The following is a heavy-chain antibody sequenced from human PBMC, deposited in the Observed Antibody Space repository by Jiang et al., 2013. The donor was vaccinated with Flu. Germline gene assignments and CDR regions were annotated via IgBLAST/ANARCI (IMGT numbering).Heavy chain of an antibody. J-gene: IGHJ4*02. V-gene: IGHV3-30*18. D-gene: IGHD2-2*01. CDR1: GFTFSSYG. CDR2: ISYDGSNK. CDR3: AKETYVRYCSSTSCYPXLDY. Sequence: VQLLESGGGVVQPGRSLRLSCAASGFTFSSYGMHWVRQAPGKGLEWVAVISYDGSNKYYADSVKGRFTISRDNSKNTLYLQMNSLRAEDTAVYYCAKETYVRYCSSTSCYPXLDYWGQGTLVTVSS.